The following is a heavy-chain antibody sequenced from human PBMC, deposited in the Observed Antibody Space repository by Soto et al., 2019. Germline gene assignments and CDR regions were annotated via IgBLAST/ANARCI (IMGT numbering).Heavy chain of an antibody. CDR3: AKDALLWRTAHYFDF. Sequence: GGSLRLSCAASGFTFNSYGMHWVRQAPGKGLEWVAVISYDGDRKYYVDSVKGRFTISRDNSKNTLYLQMHGLRPEDTAVYYCAKDALLWRTAHYFDFWGQGTLVTVSS. CDR2: ISYDGDRK. CDR1: GFTFNSYG. V-gene: IGHV3-30*18. D-gene: IGHD3-10*01. J-gene: IGHJ4*02.